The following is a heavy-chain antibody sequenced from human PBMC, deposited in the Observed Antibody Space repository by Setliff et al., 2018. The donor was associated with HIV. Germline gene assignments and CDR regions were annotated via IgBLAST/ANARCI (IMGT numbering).Heavy chain of an antibody. Sequence: ASVKVSCKASGYIFTNYVIHWVRQAPGQRLEWMGWINAGNGNTKYSQKFQGKVTITRDTSATTAYMELSSLRSEDTAVYYCAYGRIIWWEIPGGAHYASDIWGQGTMVTVSS. J-gene: IGHJ3*02. D-gene: IGHD1-26*01. CDR3: AYGRIIWWEIPGGAHYASDI. CDR2: INAGNGNT. CDR1: GYIFTNYV. V-gene: IGHV1-3*01.